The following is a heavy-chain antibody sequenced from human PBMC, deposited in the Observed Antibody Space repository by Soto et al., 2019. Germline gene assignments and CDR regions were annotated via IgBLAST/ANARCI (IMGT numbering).Heavy chain of an antibody. V-gene: IGHV1-46*01. J-gene: IGHJ4*02. Sequence: GASVKVSCKTSGYTFSQYYIHWVRQAPGQGLEWMGIISPSGDSTDYAQKFQGRVSMTSDTSTSTVYMEVSSLRSEDTALYYCARDYGGNSSPDFWGQGTLVTVSS. D-gene: IGHD4-17*01. CDR1: GYTFSQYY. CDR3: ARDYGGNSSPDF. CDR2: ISPSGDST.